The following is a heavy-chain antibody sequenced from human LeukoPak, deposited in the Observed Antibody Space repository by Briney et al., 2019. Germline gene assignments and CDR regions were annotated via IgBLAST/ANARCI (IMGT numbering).Heavy chain of an antibody. CDR2: ISYDGSNK. CDR1: GFTFSSYG. J-gene: IGHJ4*02. Sequence: GGSLRLSCAASGFTFSSYGMHWVRQAPGKGLEWVAVISYDGSNKYYADSVKGRFTISRDNSKNTLYLQMNSLRAEDAAVYYCAKDDDSSGYYYPHLDYWGQGTLVTVSS. D-gene: IGHD3-22*01. CDR3: AKDDDSSGYYYPHLDY. V-gene: IGHV3-30*18.